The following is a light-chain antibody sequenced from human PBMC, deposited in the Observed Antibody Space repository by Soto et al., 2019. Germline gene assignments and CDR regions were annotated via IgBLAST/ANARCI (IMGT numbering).Light chain of an antibody. CDR3: QQYNKWPRT. J-gene: IGKJ1*01. Sequence: EIVMTQSPAALSASPGERATLSCRASQSLFSKIAWYQQKPGQAPRLLIYNASTRATGISARFSGSGSGTEFTLTNSSLQSEDFAVYYCQQYNKWPRTFGRGNKVEIK. CDR1: QSLFSK. CDR2: NAS. V-gene: IGKV3-15*01.